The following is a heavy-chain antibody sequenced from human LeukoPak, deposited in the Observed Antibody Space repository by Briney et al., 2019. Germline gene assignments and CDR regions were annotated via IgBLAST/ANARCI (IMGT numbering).Heavy chain of an antibody. D-gene: IGHD3-10*01. CDR1: GYTFTSYG. CDR2: MNPNSGNT. V-gene: IGHV1-8*02. Sequence: GASVTVSCKASGYTFTSYGISWVRQAPGQGLEWMGWMNPNSGNTGYAQKFQGRVTMPRNTSISTAYMELSRLRSDDTAVYYCAREVAYYCSGSYYSGASDYWGQGTLVTVSS. J-gene: IGHJ4*02. CDR3: AREVAYYCSGSYYSGASDY.